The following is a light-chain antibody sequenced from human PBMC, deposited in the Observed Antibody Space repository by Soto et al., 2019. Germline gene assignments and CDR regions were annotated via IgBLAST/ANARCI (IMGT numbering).Light chain of an antibody. CDR3: QHRYNWPLT. Sequence: ENVLTQSPGTLSLSPGDRATLSCRASQDINTYLGWYQQKPGQPPRLLIYDASNRASGIPARFSGSGSGTDFTLTINSLEPEDFAIYYCQHRYNWPLTFGAGTKVEIK. J-gene: IGKJ4*01. CDR1: QDINTY. V-gene: IGKV3-11*01. CDR2: DAS.